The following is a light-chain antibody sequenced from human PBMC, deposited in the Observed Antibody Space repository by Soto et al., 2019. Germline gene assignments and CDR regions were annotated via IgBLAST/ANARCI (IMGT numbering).Light chain of an antibody. CDR3: QHDGSSPTT. CDR1: QSVSSSY. CDR2: GAS. J-gene: IGKJ1*01. V-gene: IGKV3-20*01. Sequence: EIVLTQSPGTLSLSPGERATLSCRASQSVSSSYLAWYQQKPGQAPRLLIYGASSRATGIPDRFSGSGSGTDFTLTISRLEPEDFPVYYCQHDGSSPTTFGQGTKVEIK.